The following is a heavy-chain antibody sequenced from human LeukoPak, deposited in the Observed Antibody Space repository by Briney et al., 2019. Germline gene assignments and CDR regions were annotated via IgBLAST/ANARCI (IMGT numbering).Heavy chain of an antibody. J-gene: IGHJ4*02. V-gene: IGHV3-13*01. CDR1: GFTFSSYD. Sequence: GGSLRLSCAASGFTFSSYDMHWVRQATGKGLEWVSGISHVGDTYYSGSVKGRFTISRENAKNSLYLQMNSLRAGDTAVYYCARVRYVSSWSFDYWGQGTLVTVSS. CDR2: ISHVGDT. D-gene: IGHD6-13*01. CDR3: ARVRYVSSWSFDY.